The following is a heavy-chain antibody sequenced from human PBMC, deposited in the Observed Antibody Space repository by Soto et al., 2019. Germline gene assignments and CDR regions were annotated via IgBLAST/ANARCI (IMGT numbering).Heavy chain of an antibody. V-gene: IGHV4-39*01. J-gene: IGHJ4*02. CDR3: ASQLESTTYFDY. CDR1: GGSISNSDYF. D-gene: IGHD1-1*01. CDR2: ISHTGSP. Sequence: LSLTCTVSGGSISNSDYFWAWMRQPPGKGLEWVGTISHTGSPRYNPSLKSRVTISVDTSKNQFSLRLPSVTAADTAVFYCASQLESTTYFDYWGRGTLVTVSS.